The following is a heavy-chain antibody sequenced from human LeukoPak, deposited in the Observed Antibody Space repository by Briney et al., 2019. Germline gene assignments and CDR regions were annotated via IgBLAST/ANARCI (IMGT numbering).Heavy chain of an antibody. Sequence: SVKVSCKASGGTFSSYAISWVRQAPGQGLEWMGRIIPILGIANYAQKFQGRVTITADKSTSTAYMELSSLRSEDTAVYYCARGPIGYSGYDYLWFDYWGQGTLVTVSS. J-gene: IGHJ4*02. CDR3: ARGPIGYSGYDYLWFDY. CDR1: GGTFSSYA. CDR2: IIPILGIA. V-gene: IGHV1-69*04. D-gene: IGHD5-12*01.